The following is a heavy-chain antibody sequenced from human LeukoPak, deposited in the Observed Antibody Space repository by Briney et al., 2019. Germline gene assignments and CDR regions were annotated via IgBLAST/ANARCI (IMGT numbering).Heavy chain of an antibody. CDR2: ITGSSSYI. Sequence: PGGSLRLSCAASGFSFRSYSMDWVRQAPGKGLEWVSSITGSSSYISYADSVKGRFTISRDNAENSLFLQMNSLRPEDTAVYFCARDRLEGGKTFDSWGQGTLVTVSS. D-gene: IGHD1-1*01. CDR1: GFSFRSYS. CDR3: ARDRLEGGKTFDS. J-gene: IGHJ4*02. V-gene: IGHV3-21*01.